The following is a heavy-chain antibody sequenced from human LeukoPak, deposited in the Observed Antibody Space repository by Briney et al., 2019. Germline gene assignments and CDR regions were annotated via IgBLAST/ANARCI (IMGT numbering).Heavy chain of an antibody. CDR1: GFTVSSNY. V-gene: IGHV3-53*01. D-gene: IGHD2-21*02. J-gene: IGHJ6*02. CDR3: ARDLVTYCGGDCYDYYGMDV. Sequence: GGSLRLSCAASGFTVSSNYMSWVRQAPGKGLEWVSVIYSGGSTYYADSVKGRFTISRDNSKNTLYLQMNSLRAEDTAVYYCARDLVTYCGGDCYDYYGMDVWGQGTTVTASS. CDR2: IYSGGST.